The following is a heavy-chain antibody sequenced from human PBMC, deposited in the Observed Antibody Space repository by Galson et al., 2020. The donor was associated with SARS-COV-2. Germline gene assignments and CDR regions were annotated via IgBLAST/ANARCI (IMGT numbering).Heavy chain of an antibody. CDR1: GYTFTSYG. Sequence: ASVKVSCKASGYTFTSYGISWVRQAPGQGLEWMGWISAYNGNTNYAQKLQGRVTMTTDTSTSTAYMELRSLRSDDTAVYYCARETNYGTGSYNWVDPWGQGTLGTVSA. D-gene: IGHD6-19*01. CDR2: ISAYNGNT. J-gene: IGHJ5*02. V-gene: IGHV1-18*04. CDR3: ARETNYGTGSYNWVDP.